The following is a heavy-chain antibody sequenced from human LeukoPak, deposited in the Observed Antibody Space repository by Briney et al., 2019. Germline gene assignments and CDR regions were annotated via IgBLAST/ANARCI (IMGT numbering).Heavy chain of an antibody. Sequence: GGSLRLSCEVSGFTFEDYGMTWVRQRPGRGLEYVAEINWNGDNPVYENSLRGRFTISRNNARNFVYLQMNSLRVEDTAFYYCARRSLSGATTGYYYDSWGQGTLVTVSS. CDR3: ARRSLSGATTGYYYDS. D-gene: IGHD1-26*01. CDR2: INWNGDNP. V-gene: IGHV3-20*04. J-gene: IGHJ5*01. CDR1: GFTFEDYG.